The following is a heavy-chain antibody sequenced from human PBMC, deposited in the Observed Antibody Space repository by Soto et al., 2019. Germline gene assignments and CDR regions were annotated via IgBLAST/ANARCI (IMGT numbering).Heavy chain of an antibody. J-gene: IGHJ6*02. CDR3: ARGCEKEENSSSWIIHAPDYYYYGMDV. V-gene: IGHV1-18*01. D-gene: IGHD6-13*01. CDR1: GYTFTSYG. Sequence: GASVKVSCKASGYTFTSYGISWVRQAPGQGLEWMGWISAYNGNTNYAQKLQGRVTMTTDTSTSTAYMELRSLRSDDTAVYYCARGCEKEENSSSWIIHAPDYYYYGMDVWGQGTTVTVSS. CDR2: ISAYNGNT.